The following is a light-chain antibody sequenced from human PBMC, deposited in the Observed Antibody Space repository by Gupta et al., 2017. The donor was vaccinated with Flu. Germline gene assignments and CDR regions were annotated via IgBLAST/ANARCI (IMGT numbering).Light chain of an antibody. J-gene: IGLJ3*02. V-gene: IGLV1-51*02. CDR3: ATWDNSLNVVL. Sequence: SSSNIGNRYVSWYQQFPRTAPKLLIYENDQRPSGIPDRFSGSKSATSATLDIAGLQTGDEADYYCATWDNSLNVVLFGGGTKLTVL. CDR2: END. CDR1: SSNIGNRY.